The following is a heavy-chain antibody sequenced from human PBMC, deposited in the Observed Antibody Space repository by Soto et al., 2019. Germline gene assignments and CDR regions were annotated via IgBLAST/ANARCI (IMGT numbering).Heavy chain of an antibody. J-gene: IGHJ5*02. CDR2: ISSDGDIT. CDR1: GLTLGEYS. Sequence: SXRLSGSTSGLTLGEYSMHWVRQAPGNGLQYVSTISSDGDITYYADSVKGRFTISRDNSKNTLYLQMNSLRPEDTAVYYCVKVSTFYDILTGYYSTNFFDPWGQGTPVTVT. V-gene: IGHV3-64D*06. D-gene: IGHD3-9*01. CDR3: VKVSTFYDILTGYYSTNFFDP.